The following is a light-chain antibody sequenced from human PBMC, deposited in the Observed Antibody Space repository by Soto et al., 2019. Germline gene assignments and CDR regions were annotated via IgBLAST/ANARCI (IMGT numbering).Light chain of an antibody. CDR2: GAS. V-gene: IGKV3-15*01. J-gene: IGKJ1*01. Sequence: EIVMTQSPATLSVSLGERATLSCRASQSVSRNLAWYQLKPGQAPRLLIYGASTRATGIPARFSGSGSGTDFTLTISSLQSEYFAVYDCQQYNDWPTFGQGTKVDIK. CDR3: QQYNDWPT. CDR1: QSVSRN.